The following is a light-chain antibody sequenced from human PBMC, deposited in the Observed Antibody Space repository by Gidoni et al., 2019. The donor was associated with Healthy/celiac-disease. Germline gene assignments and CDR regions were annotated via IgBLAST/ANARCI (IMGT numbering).Light chain of an antibody. J-gene: IGKJ1*01. CDR3: QQRNSYPRT. CDR1: QGISSY. V-gene: IGKV1-9*01. CDR2: AAS. Sequence: DIQLTQSPSFLSASVGDRVTITCRASQGISSYLAWYQQKPGKAPKLLNYAASTLQSGVPSRFSGSGSGTEFTLTISSLQPEDFATYYCQQRNSYPRTFGQGTKVEIK.